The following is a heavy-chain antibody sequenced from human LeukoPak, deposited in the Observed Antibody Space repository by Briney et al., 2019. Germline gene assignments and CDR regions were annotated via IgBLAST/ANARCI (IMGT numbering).Heavy chain of an antibody. CDR2: INPNSGGT. CDR3: ARAPLLRLYYYDSSGYPNWFDP. V-gene: IGHV1-2*02. Sequence: GALVKVSCKASRYTFTGYYMHWVRQAPGQGLEWMGWINPNSGGTNYAQKFQGRVTMTRDTSISTAYMELSRLRSDDTAVHYCARAPLLRLYYYDSSGYPNWFDPWGQGTLVTVSS. D-gene: IGHD3-22*01. J-gene: IGHJ5*02. CDR1: RYTFTGYY.